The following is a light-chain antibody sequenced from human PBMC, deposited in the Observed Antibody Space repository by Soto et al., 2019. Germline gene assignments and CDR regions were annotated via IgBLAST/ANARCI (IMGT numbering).Light chain of an antibody. CDR1: QSVSSSY. V-gene: IGKV3-20*01. Sequence: EIVLTQSPGTLSLSPGERATLSCRASQSVSSSYLGWYQQKPGQAPRLLIYCASSRATGIPDRFSGSGSGTAFTLTISRLEPEDFAVYYCQRYGSSPLYTFGQGTKLELK. J-gene: IGKJ2*01. CDR2: CAS. CDR3: QRYGSSPLYT.